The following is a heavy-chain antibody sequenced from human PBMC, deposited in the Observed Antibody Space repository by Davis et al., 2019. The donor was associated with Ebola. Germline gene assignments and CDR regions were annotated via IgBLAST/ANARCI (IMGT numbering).Heavy chain of an antibody. D-gene: IGHD3-3*01. CDR3: AKDLISVFGVDYGMDV. V-gene: IGHV3-7*01. J-gene: IGHJ6*02. CDR1: GFTFSNYW. CDR2: IRQDGNEK. Sequence: PGGSLRLSCAASGFTFSNYWMSWVRQTPGKGLEWVANIRQDGNEKYCVDSVKGRFTISRDNAKNTLFLQMNSLRAEDTAVYYCAKDLISVFGVDYGMDVWGQGTTVTVSS.